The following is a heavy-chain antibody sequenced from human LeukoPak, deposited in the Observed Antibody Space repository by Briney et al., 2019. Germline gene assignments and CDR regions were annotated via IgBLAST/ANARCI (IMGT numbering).Heavy chain of an antibody. CDR3: ARDKVVGATYFDY. CDR2: IQQDGSEI. CDR1: GFTFSTYW. D-gene: IGHD1-26*01. V-gene: IGHV3-7*01. J-gene: IGHJ4*02. Sequence: PGGSLRLSGAASGFTFSTYWMSWVRQAPGKGLEWVANIQQDGSEIYYVDSVKGRFTISRDNAKNSLYLQMNSLRAEDTAVYYCARDKVVGATYFDYWGQGTLVTVSS.